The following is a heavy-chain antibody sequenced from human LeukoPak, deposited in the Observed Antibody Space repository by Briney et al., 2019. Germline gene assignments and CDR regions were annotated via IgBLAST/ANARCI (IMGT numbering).Heavy chain of an antibody. D-gene: IGHD5-12*01. CDR3: AIVGCSGSDYFTDY. J-gene: IGHJ4*02. V-gene: IGHV4-39*01. CDR1: GGSISRSRCY. CDR2: IYNYGDT. Sequence: SETLSLTCSVSGGSISRSRCYWGWSRQPPGKGLEWLGTIYNYGDTYYNPSLKSRLTISVDTSKNQFSLELTSVTAADTAVYYCAIVGCSGSDYFTDYWGQGTLVTVSS.